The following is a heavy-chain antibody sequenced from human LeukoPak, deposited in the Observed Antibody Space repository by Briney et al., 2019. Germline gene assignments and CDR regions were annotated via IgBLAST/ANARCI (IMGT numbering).Heavy chain of an antibody. Sequence: SETLSHTCAVYGGSFSGYYWSWIRQPPGKGLEWIGEINHSGSTNYNPSLKSRVTISVDTSKNQFSLKLSSVTAADTAVYYCARATNYYDSSGYPTYFDYWGQGTLVTVSS. J-gene: IGHJ4*02. CDR2: INHSGST. CDR3: ARATNYYDSSGYPTYFDY. CDR1: GGSFSGYY. D-gene: IGHD3-22*01. V-gene: IGHV4-34*01.